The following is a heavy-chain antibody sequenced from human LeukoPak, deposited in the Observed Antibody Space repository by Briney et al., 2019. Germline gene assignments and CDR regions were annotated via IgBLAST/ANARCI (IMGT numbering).Heavy chain of an antibody. Sequence: ASVKVSCKASGYTFTGYYMHWVRQAPGQGLEWTGWINPNSGGTNYAQKFQGRVTMTRDTSISTAYMELSRLRSDDTAVYYCARDLPPLWFGELFRRGFDYWGQGTLVTVSS. CDR2: INPNSGGT. CDR1: GYTFTGYY. V-gene: IGHV1-2*02. CDR3: ARDLPPLWFGELFRRGFDY. J-gene: IGHJ4*02. D-gene: IGHD3-10*01.